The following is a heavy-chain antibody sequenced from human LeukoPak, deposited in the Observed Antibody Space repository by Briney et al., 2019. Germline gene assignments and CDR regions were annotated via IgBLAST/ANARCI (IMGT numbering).Heavy chain of an antibody. V-gene: IGHV1-69*06. CDR1: GGTFSSYA. CDR2: IIPIFGAA. D-gene: IGHD2-21*02. CDR3: ALDGWCGGDCYSANDYYYYGMDV. J-gene: IGHJ6*02. Sequence: ASVKVSCKASGGTFSSYAISWVRRAPGQGLKWMGGIIPIFGAANYAQKFQGRVTITADKSTSTAYMELSSLRSEDTAVYYCALDGWCGGDCYSANDYYYYGMDVWGQGTTVTVSS.